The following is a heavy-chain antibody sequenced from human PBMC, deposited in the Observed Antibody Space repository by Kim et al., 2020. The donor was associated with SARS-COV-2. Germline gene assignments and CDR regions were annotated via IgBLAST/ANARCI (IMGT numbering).Heavy chain of an antibody. CDR3: ARVFSGSYGSYFDY. J-gene: IGHJ4*02. V-gene: IGHV3-30-3*01. CDR2: ISYDGSNK. D-gene: IGHD1-26*01. CDR1: GFTFSSYA. Sequence: GGSLRLSCAASGFTFSSYAMHWVRQAPGKGLEWVAVISYDGSNKYYADSVKGRFTISRDNSKNTLYLQMNSLRAEDTAVYYCARVFSGSYGSYFDYWGQGTLVTVSS.